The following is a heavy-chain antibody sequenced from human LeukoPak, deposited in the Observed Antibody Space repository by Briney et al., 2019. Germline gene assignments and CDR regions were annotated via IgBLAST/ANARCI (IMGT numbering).Heavy chain of an antibody. CDR2: INHSGST. V-gene: IGHV4-34*01. J-gene: IGHJ4*02. Sequence: PSETLSLTCAVYGGSFSGYYWSWIRQPPGKGLEWIGEINHSGSTNYNPSLKSRVTISADTSKNQFSLKLSSVTAADTAVYYCARDRPGGSSLDYWGQGTLVTVSS. CDR3: ARDRPGGSSLDY. D-gene: IGHD6-13*01. CDR1: GGSFSGYY.